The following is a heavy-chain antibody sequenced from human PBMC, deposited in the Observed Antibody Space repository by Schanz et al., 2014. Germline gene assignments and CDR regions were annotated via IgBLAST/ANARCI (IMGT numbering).Heavy chain of an antibody. CDR3: ARDLLVSHYDFWSGNDY. CDR1: GFTFSNYA. Sequence: EVQLLESGGGLVQPGGSLRLSCAASGFTFSNYAMTWVRQAPGKGLEWVANIGYDGSEKYYVDSVKGRFTISRDNSKNTLYLQMNSLRADDTAVYYCARDLLVSHYDFWSGNDYWGQGTLVTVSS. J-gene: IGHJ4*02. V-gene: IGHV3-7*01. D-gene: IGHD3-3*01. CDR2: IGYDGSEK.